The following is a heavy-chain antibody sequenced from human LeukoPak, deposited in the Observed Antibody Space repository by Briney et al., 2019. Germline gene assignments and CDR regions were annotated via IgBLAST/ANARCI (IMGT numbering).Heavy chain of an antibody. V-gene: IGHV3-15*01. J-gene: IGHJ4*02. CDR3: TTGLWFGELFGLGY. D-gene: IGHD3-10*01. Sequence: GGSLRLSCAAFGFTFRNAWMSWVRQAPGKGLDWVGRFKSKTDGGTTDYAAPVKGRFTISRDNSNNTLYLQMNSLKTEDTAVYYCTTGLWFGELFGLGYWGQGTLVTVSS. CDR2: FKSKTDGGTT. CDR1: GFTFRNAW.